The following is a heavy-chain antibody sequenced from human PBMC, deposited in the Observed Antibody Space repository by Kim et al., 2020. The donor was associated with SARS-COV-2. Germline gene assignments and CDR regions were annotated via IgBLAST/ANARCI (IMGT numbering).Heavy chain of an antibody. J-gene: IGHJ3*02. CDR3: ARKIKGSTFDI. D-gene: IGHD3-10*01. V-gene: IGHV3-23*01. CDR2: ISTSGGST. CDR1: GFTFSSYA. Sequence: GGSLRLSCAASGFTFSSYAMSWVRQAPGKGLEWVSAISTSGGSTYYADSVKGQFTISRDNSKNMLYLQMNSLRAEDTAVYYCARKIKGSTFDIWGQGTMVTVSS.